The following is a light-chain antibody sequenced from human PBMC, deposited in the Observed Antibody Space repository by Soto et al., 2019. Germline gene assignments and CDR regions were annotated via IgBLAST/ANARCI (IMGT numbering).Light chain of an antibody. CDR3: AAWDDSLSGLV. J-gene: IGLJ1*01. CDR2: RNN. V-gene: IGLV1-47*01. Sequence: QSFLTPPPSASETAGQRVTISCSGSSSNIGSNYVYWYQQLPGTAPKLLIYRNNQRPSGVPDRFSGSKSGTSASLAISGLRSEDEADYYCAAWDDSLSGLVFGTGTKVTVL. CDR1: SSNIGSNY.